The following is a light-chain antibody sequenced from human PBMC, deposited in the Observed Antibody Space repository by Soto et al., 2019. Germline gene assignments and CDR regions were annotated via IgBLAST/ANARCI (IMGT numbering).Light chain of an antibody. J-gene: IGLJ2*01. Sequence: QSVLTQSPSASASLGASVKLTCTLSSGHSSYAIAWHQQQPETSPRYLMKLNSDGSHSKGDGIPDRFSGSSSGAERYLTISSLQSEDEADYYCQTWGTGIVVFGGGTKLTVL. CDR1: SGHSSYA. V-gene: IGLV4-69*01. CDR2: LNSDGSH. CDR3: QTWGTGIVV.